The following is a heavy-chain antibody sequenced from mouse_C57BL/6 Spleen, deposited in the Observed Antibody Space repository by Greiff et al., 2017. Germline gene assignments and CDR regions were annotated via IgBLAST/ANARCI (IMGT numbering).Heavy chain of an antibody. D-gene: IGHD2-4*01. Sequence: VQLKESGPELVKPGASVKMSCKASGYTFTDYNMHWVKQSHGKSLEWIGYINPNNGGTSYNQKFKGKATLTVNKSSSTAYMELRSLTSEDSAVYYCARVRVYDYLYAMDYWGQGTSVTVSS. V-gene: IGHV1-22*01. CDR2: INPNNGGT. J-gene: IGHJ4*01. CDR1: GYTFTDYN. CDR3: ARVRVYDYLYAMDY.